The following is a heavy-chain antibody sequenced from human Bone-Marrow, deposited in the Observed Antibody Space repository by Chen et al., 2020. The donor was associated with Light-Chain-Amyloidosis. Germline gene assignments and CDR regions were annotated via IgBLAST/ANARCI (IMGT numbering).Heavy chain of an antibody. Sequence: EVQLAQSGPEVKTTGATVKISCKVSGYTFTDSYFHWVQQAPGQGLEWVGFVDPEDGKAGYAEKFQGRVTITADTSTATVYMQLSSLRSADTAVYYCATEFGITGLGAAYWGQGTLVTVSS. CDR1: GYTFTDSY. CDR3: ATEFGITGLGAAY. CDR2: VDPEDGKA. J-gene: IGHJ4*02. D-gene: IGHD1-20*01. V-gene: IGHV1-69-2*01.